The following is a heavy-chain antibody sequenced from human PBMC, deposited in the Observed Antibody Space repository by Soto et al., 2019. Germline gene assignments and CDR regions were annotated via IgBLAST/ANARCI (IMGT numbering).Heavy chain of an antibody. CDR3: SIVGVGSIVLRDNWFDP. V-gene: IGHV3-21*01. J-gene: IGHJ5*02. CDR2: IGGRSNDI. Sequence: EVQVVESGGGLVKPGESLRLSCAASGFSFRNYRMNWVRQAPGKGLEWVSSIGGRSNDIYYGYSVRGRFTISRDNAKNSVYLQMNSLRAEDTARYYCSIVGVGSIVLRDNWFDPWGQGTLVTVSS. D-gene: IGHD2-21*01. CDR1: GFSFRNYR.